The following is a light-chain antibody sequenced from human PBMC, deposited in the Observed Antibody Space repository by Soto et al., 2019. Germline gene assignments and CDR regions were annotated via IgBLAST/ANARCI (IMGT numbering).Light chain of an antibody. J-gene: IGKJ1*01. CDR3: QQRLNAPWT. CDR2: LGS. Sequence: DIVMTQSPLSLPVTPGEPASISCRSSQSLLHSSGYNYLDWYLQRPGQSPQLLICLGSDRASGVRDRFRGSESGTDITLKISRVQADDVGAYCCQQRLNAPWTFGQGTKMEI. CDR1: QSLLHSSGYNY. V-gene: IGKV2-28*01.